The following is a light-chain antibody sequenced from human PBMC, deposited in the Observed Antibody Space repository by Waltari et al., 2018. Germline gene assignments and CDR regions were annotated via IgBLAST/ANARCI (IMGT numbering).Light chain of an antibody. Sequence: DFQMTQSPSSLSASVGDRVTITGRASQYISTYLNWYQQKPGKGPKLLIYAASTLQSGVPSRFSGSCSETDFAFTISSLQLEDVATYYCQQSYDTPRTFGQGTKVEVK. CDR1: QYISTY. V-gene: IGKV1-39*01. J-gene: IGKJ1*01. CDR3: QQSYDTPRT. CDR2: AAS.